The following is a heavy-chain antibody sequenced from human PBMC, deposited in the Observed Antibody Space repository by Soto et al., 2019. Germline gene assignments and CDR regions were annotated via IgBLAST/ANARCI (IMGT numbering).Heavy chain of an antibody. CDR2: ISAYNGNT. CDR1: GYTFTSYG. D-gene: IGHD3-9*01. CDR3: ARPSGDDILTGYFLSENYFDY. J-gene: IGHJ4*02. Sequence: GASVKVSCKASGYTFTSYGISWVRHAPGQGLEWMGWISAYNGNTNYAQKLQGRVTMTTDTSTSTAYMELRSLRSDDTAVYYCARPSGDDILTGYFLSENYFDYWGQGTLVTVSS. V-gene: IGHV1-18*01.